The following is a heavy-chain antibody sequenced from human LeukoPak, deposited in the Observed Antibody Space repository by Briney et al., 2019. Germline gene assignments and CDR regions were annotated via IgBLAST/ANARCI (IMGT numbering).Heavy chain of an antibody. CDR3: ARAVEDTAMVTPGYYYYMDV. Sequence: SETLSLTCTVSGGSISSYYWSWIRQPPGKGLEWIGYIYYSGSTNYNPSLKSRVTISVDTSKNQFSLKLSSVTAADTAVYYCARAVEDTAMVTPGYYYYMDVWGKGTTVTVSS. CDR2: IYYSGST. D-gene: IGHD5-18*01. J-gene: IGHJ6*03. V-gene: IGHV4-59*01. CDR1: GGSISSYY.